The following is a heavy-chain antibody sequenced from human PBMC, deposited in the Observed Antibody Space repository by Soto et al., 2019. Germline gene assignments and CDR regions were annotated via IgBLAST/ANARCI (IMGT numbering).Heavy chain of an antibody. CDR1: GGSISSSSYY. CDR3: ARQGRKSQNWFDP. CDR2: IYYSGST. Sequence: SETLSLTCTVSGGSISSSSYYWGWIRQPPGKGLEWIGSIYYSGSTYYNPSLKSRVTISVDTSKNQFSLKLSSVTAADTAVYYCARQGRKSQNWFDPWGQGTLVTVSS. D-gene: IGHD3-10*01. V-gene: IGHV4-39*01. J-gene: IGHJ5*02.